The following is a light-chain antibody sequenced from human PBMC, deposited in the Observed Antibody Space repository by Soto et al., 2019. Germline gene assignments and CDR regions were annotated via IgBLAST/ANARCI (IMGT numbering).Light chain of an antibody. CDR3: QQYNNRPPIT. CDR1: QSVKSD. J-gene: IGKJ5*01. V-gene: IGKV3D-15*01. Sequence: EIVMTQSPATLSMSPGERATLSCRASQSVKSDLAWYQQRPGQAPRLLIYGASTRATGIPARFSGSGSGTEFTLTISSLQSEDFAVYYCQQYNNRPPITFGQGTRLEIK. CDR2: GAS.